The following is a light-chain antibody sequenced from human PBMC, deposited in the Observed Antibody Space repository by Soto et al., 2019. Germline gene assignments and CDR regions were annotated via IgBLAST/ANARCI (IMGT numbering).Light chain of an antibody. CDR2: QDS. J-gene: IGLJ2*01. CDR3: QAWDSSTAV. V-gene: IGLV3-1*01. Sequence: SYELTQPPSVSVSPGQTASITCSGAKLGDKYACWYQQKPGQSPVLVIYQDSKRPSGIPERFSGSNSGNTATLTISGTQAMDEADYYCQAWDSSTAVFGGGNKLTVL. CDR1: KLGDKY.